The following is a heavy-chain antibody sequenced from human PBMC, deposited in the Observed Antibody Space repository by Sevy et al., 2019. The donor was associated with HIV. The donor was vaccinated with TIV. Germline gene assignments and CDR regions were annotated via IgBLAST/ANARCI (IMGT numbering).Heavy chain of an antibody. CDR1: GFTFSNYA. J-gene: IGHJ6*02. D-gene: IGHD2-15*01. Sequence: GGSLRLSCVASGFTFSNYAINWARQAPGKGLEWVSSISSGGDKTYYADPVKGRFTISRDNSKNMLYLEVDSLRAEDTAMYYCAKGVGRYCSGSRCFFYYGMDAWGQGTTVTVSS. CDR2: ISSGGDKT. CDR3: AKGVGRYCSGSRCFFYYGMDA. V-gene: IGHV3-23*01.